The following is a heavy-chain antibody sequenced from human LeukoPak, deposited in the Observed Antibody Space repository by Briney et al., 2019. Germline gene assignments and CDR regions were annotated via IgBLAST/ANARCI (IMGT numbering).Heavy chain of an antibody. Sequence: SETLSLTCTVSGYSISSGYYWGWIRQPPGKGLEWIGYIYYSGSTNYNPSLKSRVTISVDTSKNQFSLKLSSVTAADTAVYCCARDAGGFFDYWGQGTLVTVSS. CDR1: GYSISSGYY. J-gene: IGHJ4*02. CDR3: ARDAGGFFDY. V-gene: IGHV4-61*01. CDR2: IYYSGST. D-gene: IGHD3-16*01.